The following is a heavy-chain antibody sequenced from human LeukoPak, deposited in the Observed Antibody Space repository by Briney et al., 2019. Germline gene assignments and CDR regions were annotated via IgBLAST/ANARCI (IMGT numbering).Heavy chain of an antibody. J-gene: IGHJ3*02. CDR2: IWPDGSNT. CDR1: GFTFSSYG. V-gene: IGHV3-33*01. CDR3: ARDQLGTGSNFDAFDI. Sequence: GRSLRLSCAASGFTFSSYGMHWVRQASGKGLEWVAVIWPDGSNTNYGDSVKGRFTISRDNSKNTLYLQMNSLRAEDTAVYYCARDQLGTGSNFDAFDIWGQGTMVTVSS. D-gene: IGHD1-26*01.